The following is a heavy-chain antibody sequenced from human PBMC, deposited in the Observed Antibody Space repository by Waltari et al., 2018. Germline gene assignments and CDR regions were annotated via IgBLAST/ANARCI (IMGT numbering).Heavy chain of an antibody. CDR2: IYSTGIT. Sequence: QVQLQESGPRLLQPSETLSPICTVSGGSISGFYWSWVRQPPGKGLDWIGYIYSTGITEFNPTQKSRVSMSEDTGKNQWSRKLSSVTAAETGFYYCARGGGGDWEWFDPWGQGTLVTVS. J-gene: IGHJ5*02. CDR1: GGSISGFY. CDR3: ARGGGGDWEWFDP. V-gene: IGHV4-59*01. D-gene: IGHD2-21*02.